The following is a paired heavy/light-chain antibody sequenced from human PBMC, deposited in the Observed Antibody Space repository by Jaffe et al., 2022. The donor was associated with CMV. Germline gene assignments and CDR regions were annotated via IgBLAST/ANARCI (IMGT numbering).Heavy chain of an antibody. Sequence: QIHLVQSGVEVKKPGASVTLSCKASGYNFASHGISWLRQAPGEGLEWLGWINPDNGNTFYTEKIQGRVAMTTDKSSTTVYMELRSLKNDDTAMYYCARDSLGSLEWIWGQGTLVTVSS. CDR3: ARDSLGSLEWI. J-gene: IGHJ4*02. D-gene: IGHD3-3*01. CDR2: INPDNGNT. V-gene: IGHV1-18*04. CDR1: GYNFASHG.
Light chain of an antibody. CDR3: MQGTHWPWT. V-gene: IGKV2-30*02. Sequence: DVVMTQSPLSLAVTPGQSASISCRSSQSLLHSEGNTYLNWFHQRPGQSPRRLIFRVSNRDSGVPDRLSGSGSGNDFTLIISRVEAEDVGVYYCMQGTHWPWTFGQGTKVEVK. CDR1: QSLLHSEGNTY. CDR2: RVS. J-gene: IGKJ1*01.